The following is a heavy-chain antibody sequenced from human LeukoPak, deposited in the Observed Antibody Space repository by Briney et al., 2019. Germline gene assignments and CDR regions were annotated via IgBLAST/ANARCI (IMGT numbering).Heavy chain of an antibody. CDR1: GGSINSGDYY. CDR2: IYHSGTT. J-gene: IGHJ4*02. V-gene: IGHV4-39*01. Sequence: SETLSLTCTVSGGSINSGDYYWGWIRQPPGKGLEWIGSIYHSGTTYYNPSLESRVTISVDTSKKQFSLRLSSVTAADTAVYYCARLYGYNFAVSRKYFDYWGQGTQVTVSS. CDR3: ARLYGYNFAVSRKYFDY. D-gene: IGHD5-24*01.